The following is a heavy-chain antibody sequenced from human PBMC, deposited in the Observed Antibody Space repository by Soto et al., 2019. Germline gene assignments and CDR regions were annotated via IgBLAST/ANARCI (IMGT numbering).Heavy chain of an antibody. J-gene: IGHJ5*02. V-gene: IGHV4-31*03. CDR1: GGSISSSSYY. Sequence: PSETLSLTCTVSGGSISSSSYYWGWIRQPPGKGLEWIGYIYYSGSTYYNPSLKSRVTISVDTSKNQFSLKLSSVTAADTAVYYCVRAGGTMVRGVTNWFDPWGQGTLGTVSS. CDR2: IYYSGST. D-gene: IGHD3-10*01. CDR3: VRAGGTMVRGVTNWFDP.